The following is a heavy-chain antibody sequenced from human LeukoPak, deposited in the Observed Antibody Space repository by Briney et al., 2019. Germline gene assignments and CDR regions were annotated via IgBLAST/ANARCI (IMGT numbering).Heavy chain of an antibody. D-gene: IGHD3-22*01. CDR2: ISYDGSNK. CDR1: GFTFSSYA. J-gene: IGHJ4*02. V-gene: IGHV3-30-3*01. Sequence: PGGSLRLSCAASGFTFSSYAMHWVRQAPGKGLEWVAVISYDGSNKYYADSVKGRFTISRDNSKNTLYLQMNSLRAEDTAVYYCASITMIVVVYYFDYWGQGTLVTVSS. CDR3: ASITMIVVVYYFDY.